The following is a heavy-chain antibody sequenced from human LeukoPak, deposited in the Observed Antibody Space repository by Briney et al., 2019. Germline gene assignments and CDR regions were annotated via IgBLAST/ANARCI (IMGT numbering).Heavy chain of an antibody. Sequence: GGSPRLSCAASGFTFSSYSMNWVRQAPGKGLEWVSSISSSSSYIYYADSVKGRFTISRDNAKNSLYLQMNSLRAEDTAVYYCARDTYDILTGYYKWAFDIWGQGTMVIVSS. CDR3: ARDTYDILTGYYKWAFDI. J-gene: IGHJ3*02. CDR2: ISSSSSYI. V-gene: IGHV3-21*06. D-gene: IGHD3-9*01. CDR1: GFTFSSYS.